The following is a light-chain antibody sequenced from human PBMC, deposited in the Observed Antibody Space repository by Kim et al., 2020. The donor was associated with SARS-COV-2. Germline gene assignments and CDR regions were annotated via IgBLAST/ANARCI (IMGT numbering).Light chain of an antibody. V-gene: IGKV1-16*02. J-gene: IGKJ2*01. Sequence: SASVGDRITMTCRASQGIINYLAWFQQRPGRAPRSLIYGASNLQSGVPSKFSGSGFGTDFTLTITNLQPEDFATYYCQQYNGYPYTFGQGTKLEI. CDR3: QQYNGYPYT. CDR2: GAS. CDR1: QGIINY.